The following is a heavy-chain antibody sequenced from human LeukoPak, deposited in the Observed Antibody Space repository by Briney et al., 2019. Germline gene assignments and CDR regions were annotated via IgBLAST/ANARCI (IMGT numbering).Heavy chain of an antibody. CDR2: INHSGST. CDR3: ARGRYNRWYYYDSSGYYPFGY. D-gene: IGHD3-22*01. CDR1: GGSFSGYY. J-gene: IGHJ4*02. Sequence: PSETLSLTCAVYGGSFSGYYWSWIRQPPGKGLEWIGEINHSGSTNYNPSLKSRVTISVDTSKNQFSLKLSSVTAADTAVYYCARGRYNRWYYYDSSGYYPFGYWGQGTLVTVSS. V-gene: IGHV4-34*01.